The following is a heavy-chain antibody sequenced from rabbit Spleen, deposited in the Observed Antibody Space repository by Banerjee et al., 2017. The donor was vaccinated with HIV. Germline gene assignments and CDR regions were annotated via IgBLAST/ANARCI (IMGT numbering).Heavy chain of an antibody. CDR2: IYTGSGTT. J-gene: IGHJ4*01. Sequence: QSLEESGGDLVKPGASLTLTCTASGFSFSNYYYIYWVRQAPGKGLEWIGCIYTGSGTTYYASWAKGRFTISQTSSTTVTLQMTRLTAADTATYFCARASTTYYIDFKFWGPGTLVTVS. CDR3: ARASTTYYIDFKF. D-gene: IGHD1-1*01. V-gene: IGHV1S40*01. CDR1: GFSFSNYYY.